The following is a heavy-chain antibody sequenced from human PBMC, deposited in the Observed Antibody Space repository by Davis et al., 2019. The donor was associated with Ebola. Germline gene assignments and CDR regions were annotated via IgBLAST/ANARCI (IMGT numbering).Heavy chain of an antibody. D-gene: IGHD2-2*02. J-gene: IGHJ6*02. V-gene: IGHV4-59*01. CDR2: IYYSGST. CDR1: GASFSGYY. Sequence: SETLSLTCAVYGASFSGYYWSWIRQPPGKGLEWIGYIYYSGSTNYNPSLKSRVTISVDTSKNQFSLKLSSVTAADTAVYYCAGSCSSTSCYNYYYGMDVWGQGTTVTVSS. CDR3: AGSCSSTSCYNYYYGMDV.